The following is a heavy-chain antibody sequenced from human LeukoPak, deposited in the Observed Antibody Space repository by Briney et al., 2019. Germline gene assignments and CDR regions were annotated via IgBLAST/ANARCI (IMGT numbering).Heavy chain of an antibody. CDR3: ARGGGY. Sequence: PGGSLRLSCVASGFTFSNYWMTWVRQAPGKGLEWVANIKKDGSEKNYVDSVKGRFTISRDNAKNSLYLQMNSLRGEDTAVYYRARGGGYWGQGTLVTVSS. CDR1: GFTFSNYW. V-gene: IGHV3-7*01. J-gene: IGHJ4*02. CDR2: IKKDGSEK.